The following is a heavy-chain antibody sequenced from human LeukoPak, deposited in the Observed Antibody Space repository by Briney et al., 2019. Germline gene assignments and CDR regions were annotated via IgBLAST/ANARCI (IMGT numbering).Heavy chain of an antibody. D-gene: IGHD3-22*01. CDR2: IYYSGST. Sequence: PSETLSLTCTVSGGSISSYYWSWIRQPPGKGLEWIGYIYYSGSTNYNPSLKSRVTISVDTSKNQFSLKLSSVTAADTAVYYYARRYYDSSGYYTNWFDPWGQGTLVTVSS. J-gene: IGHJ5*02. V-gene: IGHV4-59*01. CDR1: GGSISSYY. CDR3: ARRYYDSSGYYTNWFDP.